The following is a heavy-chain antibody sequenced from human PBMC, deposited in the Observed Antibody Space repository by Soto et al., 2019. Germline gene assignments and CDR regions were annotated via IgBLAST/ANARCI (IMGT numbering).Heavy chain of an antibody. V-gene: IGHV4-39*01. J-gene: IGHJ6*02. Sequence: PSETLSLTCTVAGGSISSSSYYWGWFRQPPGKGLEWIGSIYYSGSTYYNPSLKSRVTISVDTSKNQFSLKLSSVTAADTAVYYCASPEEWSGLYGMDVWGQGTTVTVSS. CDR3: ASPEEWSGLYGMDV. CDR1: GGSISSSSYY. D-gene: IGHD3-3*01. CDR2: IYYSGST.